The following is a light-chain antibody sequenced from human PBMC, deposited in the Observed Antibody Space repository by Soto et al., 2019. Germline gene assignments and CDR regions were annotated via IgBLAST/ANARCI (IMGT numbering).Light chain of an antibody. CDR2: SNT. V-gene: IGLV1-44*01. Sequence: QSVLTQPPSASGTPGQTIAISCSGGSSNIGSHTVNWYQQLPGTAPRLLIYSNTQRPSGVPDRLSGSKSGTSASLAISGLQSEDEGDYYCAAWDDSLNGVVFGGGTKLTVL. CDR3: AAWDDSLNGVV. J-gene: IGLJ2*01. CDR1: SSNIGSHT.